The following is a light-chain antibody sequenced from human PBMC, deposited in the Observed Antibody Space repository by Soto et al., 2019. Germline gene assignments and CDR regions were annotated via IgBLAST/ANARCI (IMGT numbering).Light chain of an antibody. CDR3: AAWDNSRYGPV. J-gene: IGLJ3*02. V-gene: IGLV1-44*01. CDR1: SSNIGSNA. Sequence: QSVLTQPPSASGTPGQRVTISCSGSSSNIGSNAVNWYQHLPGTAPKLLIYSNDQRPSGVPDRFSGSKSGTSASLAISGLQSEDEADYYCAAWDNSRYGPVFGGGTKLTVL. CDR2: SND.